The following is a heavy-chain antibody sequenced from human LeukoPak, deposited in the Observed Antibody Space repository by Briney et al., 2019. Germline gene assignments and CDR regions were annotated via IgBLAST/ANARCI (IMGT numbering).Heavy chain of an antibody. CDR1: GFTFSSYW. D-gene: IGHD6-6*01. CDR3: VCGGYSSSSSY. J-gene: IGHJ4*02. V-gene: IGHV3-7*01. Sequence: GGSLRPSCTASGFTFSSYWMSWVRQAPGKGLEWVANIKQDGSEKYYVDSVKGRFTISRDNAKNSLYLQMNSLRAEDTAVYYCVCGGYSSSSSYWGQGTLVTVSS. CDR2: IKQDGSEK.